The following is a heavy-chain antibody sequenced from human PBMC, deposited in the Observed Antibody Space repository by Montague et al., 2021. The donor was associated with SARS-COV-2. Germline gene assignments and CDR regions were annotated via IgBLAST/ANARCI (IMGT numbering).Heavy chain of an antibody. CDR3: AGKTRGWSSRPPYNYYLDS. CDR2: INHSGST. J-gene: IGHJ4*02. D-gene: IGHD1-20*01. CDR1: GGSFSGYY. Sequence: SETLSLTCAVYGGSFSGYYWSWIRQPPGKGLEWIGEINHSGSTNYNPSLKSRVTISVDTSKNQFSLKLSSVTAADTAVYYFAGKTRGWSSRPPYNYYLDSWGQGTPATVSS. V-gene: IGHV4-34*01.